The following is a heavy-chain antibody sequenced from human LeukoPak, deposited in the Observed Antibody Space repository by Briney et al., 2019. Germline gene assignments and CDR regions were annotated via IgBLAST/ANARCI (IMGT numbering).Heavy chain of an antibody. Sequence: GGSLRLSCAASGFTFSSYSMNWVRQAPGKGLEWVSYISSSSSTIYYADSVKGRFTISRDNAKNPLYLQMNSLRAEDTAVYYCASSPYYYDSSGYYALDYWGQGTLVTVSS. D-gene: IGHD3-22*01. CDR2: ISSSSSTI. J-gene: IGHJ4*02. CDR1: GFTFSSYS. V-gene: IGHV3-48*01. CDR3: ASSPYYYDSSGYYALDY.